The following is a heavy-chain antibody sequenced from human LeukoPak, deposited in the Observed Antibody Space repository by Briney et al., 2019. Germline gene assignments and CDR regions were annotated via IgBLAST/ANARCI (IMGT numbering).Heavy chain of an antibody. CDR1: GDTFSSYA. Sequence: ASVKVSCKASGDTFSSYAISWVRQAPGQGLEWMGGIIPFFGIANYAQKFQGRVTITADESTSTVYMALSSLRSEDTAVYYCARTYYYGSGTYYYSYYGMDVWGQGTTVSVSS. CDR2: IIPFFGIA. V-gene: IGHV1-69*13. D-gene: IGHD3-10*01. J-gene: IGHJ6*02. CDR3: ARTYYYGSGTYYYSYYGMDV.